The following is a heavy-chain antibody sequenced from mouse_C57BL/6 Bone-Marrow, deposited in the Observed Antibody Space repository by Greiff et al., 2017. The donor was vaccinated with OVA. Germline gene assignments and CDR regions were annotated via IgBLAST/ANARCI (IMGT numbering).Heavy chain of an antibody. Sequence: QVQLQQPGAELVKPGASVKLSCKASGYTFTSYWMQWVKQRPGQGLEWIGEIDPSESYTNYNQKFKGKATLTVDTSSSTAYMQLSSLTSEDSAVYYCARDWDLAWFAYWGQGTLVTVSA. D-gene: IGHD4-1*01. V-gene: IGHV1-50*01. CDR3: ARDWDLAWFAY. CDR2: IDPSESYT. J-gene: IGHJ3*01. CDR1: GYTFTSYW.